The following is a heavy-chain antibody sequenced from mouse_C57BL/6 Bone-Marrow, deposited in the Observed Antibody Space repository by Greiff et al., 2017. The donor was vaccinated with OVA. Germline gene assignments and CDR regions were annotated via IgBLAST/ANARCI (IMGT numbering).Heavy chain of an antibody. D-gene: IGHD1-1*01. CDR2: IYPRSGNT. CDR3: ERGEDYYCSSPRWYFDV. J-gene: IGHJ1*03. V-gene: IGHV1-81*01. CDR1: GYTFTSYG. Sequence: QVQLQQSGAELARPGASVKLSCKASGYTFTSYGISWVKQRPGQGLEWIGEIYPRSGNTYYNEKFKGKATLTADKSSSTAYMELRSLPSEDSWVYCWERGEDYYCSSPRWYFDVWGTGTTVTVSS.